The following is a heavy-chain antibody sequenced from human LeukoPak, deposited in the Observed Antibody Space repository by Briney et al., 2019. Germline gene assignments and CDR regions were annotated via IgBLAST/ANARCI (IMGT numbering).Heavy chain of an antibody. V-gene: IGHV1-18*01. CDR2: ISAYNGNT. J-gene: IGHJ6*03. Sequence: VASVKVSCKASGYTFTSYGISWVRQAPGQGLEWMGWISAYNGNTNYAQKLQGRVTMTTDTSTSTAYMELRSLRSDDTAVYYCARDRSGSYYPVYYYYYYMDVWGKGTTVTVSS. D-gene: IGHD1-26*01. CDR1: GYTFTSYG. CDR3: ARDRSGSYYPVYYYYYYMDV.